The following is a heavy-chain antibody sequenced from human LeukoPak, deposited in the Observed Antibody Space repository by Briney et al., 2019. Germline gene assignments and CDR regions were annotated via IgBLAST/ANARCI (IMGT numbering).Heavy chain of an antibody. D-gene: IGHD3-22*01. CDR2: IYYSGST. V-gene: IGHV4-31*03. CDR1: GGSISSGGYY. J-gene: IGHJ5*02. CDR3: WFDP. Sequence: ASETLSLTCTVSGGSISSGGYYWSWIRQHPGKGLEWIGYIYYSGSTYYNPSLKSRVTISVDTSRNQFPLKLSSVTAADSSGRPNWFDPWGQGTLVTVSS.